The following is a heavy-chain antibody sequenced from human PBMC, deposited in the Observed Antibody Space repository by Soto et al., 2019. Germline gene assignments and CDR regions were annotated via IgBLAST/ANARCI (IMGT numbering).Heavy chain of an antibody. CDR1: GGSISSGGYY. CDR2: IYYSGST. Sequence: QVQLQESGPGLVKPSQTLSLTCTVSGGSISSGGYYWSWIRQHPGKGLEWIGYIYYSGSTYYNTSLKSRVTRSVDTSKNQFSLKLSSVTAADTAVYYCAAGDSSGYFLTRNYYYYGMDVWGQGTTVTVSS. V-gene: IGHV4-31*03. D-gene: IGHD3-22*01. J-gene: IGHJ6*02. CDR3: AAGDSSGYFLTRNYYYYGMDV.